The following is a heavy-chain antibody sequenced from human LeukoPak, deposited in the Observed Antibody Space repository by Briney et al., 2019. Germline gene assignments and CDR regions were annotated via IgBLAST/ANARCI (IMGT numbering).Heavy chain of an antibody. CDR3: AKAYEVRNSPYNWFDP. J-gene: IGHJ5*02. CDR2: ISGSGGST. V-gene: IGHV3-23*01. Sequence: GGSLRLSCAASGFTFSSYGMSWVRQAPGKGLEWVSAISGSGGSTYYADSVKGRFTISRDNSKNTLYLQMNSLRAEDTAVYYCAKAYEVRNSPYNWFDPWGQGTLVTVSS. D-gene: IGHD4-23*01. CDR1: GFTFSSYG.